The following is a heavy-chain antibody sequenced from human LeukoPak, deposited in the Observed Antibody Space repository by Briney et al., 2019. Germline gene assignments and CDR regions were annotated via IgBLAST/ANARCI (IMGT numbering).Heavy chain of an antibody. J-gene: IGHJ5*02. V-gene: IGHV5-51*01. D-gene: IGHD6-19*01. CDR3: ARRSEIYSSVWSRWFDP. Sequence: GESLKISCKGSGYSFTSYWIGWVRQMPGKGLEWMGIIYPGDSDTSYSPSFQGQVTISADKSISTAYLQWSSLKASDTAMYYCARRSEIYSSVWSRWFDPWGQGTLVTVSS. CDR2: IYPGDSDT. CDR1: GYSFTSYW.